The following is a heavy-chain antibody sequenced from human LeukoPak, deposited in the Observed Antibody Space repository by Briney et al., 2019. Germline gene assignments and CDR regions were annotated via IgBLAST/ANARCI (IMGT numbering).Heavy chain of an antibody. V-gene: IGHV1-18*01. CDR2: ISAYNGNT. Sequence: ASVKVSCKASGYTFTGYGISWVRQAPGQGLEWMGWISAYNGNTNYAQKLQGRVTMTTDTSTSTAYMELRSLRSDDTAVYYCARVGRYCSSTSCYSLPNYGMDVWGQGTTVTVSS. CDR1: GYTFTGYG. CDR3: ARVGRYCSSTSCYSLPNYGMDV. D-gene: IGHD2-2*01. J-gene: IGHJ6*02.